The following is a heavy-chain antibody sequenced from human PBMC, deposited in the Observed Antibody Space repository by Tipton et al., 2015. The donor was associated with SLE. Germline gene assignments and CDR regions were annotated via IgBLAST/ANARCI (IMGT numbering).Heavy chain of an antibody. CDR1: GFTFSSYG. D-gene: IGHD6-6*01. CDR2: IRYDGSNK. V-gene: IGHV3-33*06. J-gene: IGHJ4*02. Sequence: SLRLSCAASGFTFSSYGMHWVRQAPGKGLEWVAVIRYDGSNKYYADSVKGRFTISRDNSKNTLYLQMNSLRAEDTAVYYCAKDPSPEEDSSSGFDYWGQGTLVTVSS. CDR3: AKDPSPEEDSSSGFDY.